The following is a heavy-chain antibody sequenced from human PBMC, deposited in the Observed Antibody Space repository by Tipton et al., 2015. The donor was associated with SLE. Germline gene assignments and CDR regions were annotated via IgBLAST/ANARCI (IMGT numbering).Heavy chain of an antibody. D-gene: IGHD1-1*01. CDR2: ISGSGSTM. Sequence: SLRLSCAASGFTFNSYDMYWVRQALGKGLEWLSYISGSGSTMFYADSVKGRFTISRDNAENSLYLQMSSLRVDDTAVYYCARVPHWANDGFDIWGQGTMVSVS. V-gene: IGHV3-48*03. CDR1: GFTFNSYD. J-gene: IGHJ3*02. CDR3: ARVPHWANDGFDI.